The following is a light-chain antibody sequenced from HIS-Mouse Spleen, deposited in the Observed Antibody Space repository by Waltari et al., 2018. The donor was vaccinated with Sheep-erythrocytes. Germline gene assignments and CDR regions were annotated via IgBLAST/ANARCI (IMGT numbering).Light chain of an antibody. Sequence: QSALTQPASASGSPGQSITISCTGTSSDVGSYNLFSWYQQHPGKAPKLMIYEGSKRPSGVSNRFSGSKSGNTASLTVSGLQAEDEADYYCSSYAGSNNWVFGGGTKLTVL. CDR3: SSYAGSNNWV. CDR2: EGS. J-gene: IGLJ3*02. CDR1: SSDVGSYNL. V-gene: IGLV2-14*02.